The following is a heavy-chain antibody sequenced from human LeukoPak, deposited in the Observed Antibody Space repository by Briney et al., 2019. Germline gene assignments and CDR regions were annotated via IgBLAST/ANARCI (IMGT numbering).Heavy chain of an antibody. CDR2: INWNSGSI. Sequence: GRSLRLSCAASGFTFDDYAMHWVRQAPGKGLEWVSGINWNSGSIGYADSVKGRFTISRDNAKNSLYLQMNSLRAEDTAVYYCARDLRGSNYGDYGGYFDLWGRGTLVTVSS. D-gene: IGHD4-17*01. V-gene: IGHV3-9*01. CDR3: ARDLRGSNYGDYGGYFDL. J-gene: IGHJ2*01. CDR1: GFTFDDYA.